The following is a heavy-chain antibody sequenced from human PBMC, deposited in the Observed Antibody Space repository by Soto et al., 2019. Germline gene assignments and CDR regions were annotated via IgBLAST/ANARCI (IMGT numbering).Heavy chain of an antibody. D-gene: IGHD5-18*01. CDR3: ARSGYSYGRSPGWFDP. Sequence: GESRKISCKGSGYSFTSYWIGWVRQMPGKGLEWMGIIYPGDSDTRYSPSFQGQVTISADKSISTAYLQWSSLKASDTAMYYCARSGYSYGRSPGWFDPWGQGTLVTVSS. CDR1: GYSFTSYW. V-gene: IGHV5-51*01. J-gene: IGHJ5*02. CDR2: IYPGDSDT.